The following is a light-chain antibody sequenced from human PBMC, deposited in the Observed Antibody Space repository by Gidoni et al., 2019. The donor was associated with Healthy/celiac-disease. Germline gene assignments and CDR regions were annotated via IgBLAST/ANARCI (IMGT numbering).Light chain of an antibody. J-gene: IGKJ1*01. CDR2: GAS. CDR3: QQYGSSPRT. V-gene: IGKV3-20*01. Sequence: IVLTPSPGTLSLSPGERATLSCRASQSVSSSYLAWYQQTPGQAPRLLIYGASSRATGIPDRFSGSGSGTDFTLTISRLEPEDLAVYYCQQYGSSPRTFGQGTKVEIK. CDR1: QSVSSSY.